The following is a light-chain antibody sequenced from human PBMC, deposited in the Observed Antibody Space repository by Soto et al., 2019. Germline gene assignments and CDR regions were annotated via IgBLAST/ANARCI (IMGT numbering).Light chain of an antibody. CDR1: QSIRSG. J-gene: IGKJ5*01. Sequence: IQMTQTPSTLSASVVDTVTSTCRASQSIRSGLAWYQQRPGQAPKLLIYDASRLESWVPSRFSVTGSGTEFTLTISSLQPNDFATYYCQSYNSYPINLGQGTRLQFK. V-gene: IGKV1-5*01. CDR3: QSYNSYPIN. CDR2: DAS.